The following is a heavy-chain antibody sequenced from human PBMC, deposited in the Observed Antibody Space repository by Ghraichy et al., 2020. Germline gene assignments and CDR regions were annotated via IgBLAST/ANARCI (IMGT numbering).Heavy chain of an antibody. CDR3: AKVYGVLRYFDWPYYFDY. CDR1: GFTFSSYA. D-gene: IGHD3-9*01. Sequence: ESLNISCAASGFTFSSYAMSWVRQAPGKGLEWVSAISGSGGSTYYADSVKGRFTISRDNSKNTLYLQMNSLRAEDTAVYYCAKVYGVLRYFDWPYYFDYWGQGTLVTVSS. V-gene: IGHV3-23*01. J-gene: IGHJ4*02. CDR2: ISGSGGST.